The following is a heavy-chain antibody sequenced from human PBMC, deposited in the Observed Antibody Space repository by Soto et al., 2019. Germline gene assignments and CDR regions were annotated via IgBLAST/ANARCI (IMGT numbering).Heavy chain of an antibody. J-gene: IGHJ5*02. CDR1: GGSISGYY. CDR2: IYYSGST. Sequence: SETLSLTCTVSGGSISGYYWSWIRQPPGKGLEYIGYIYYSGSTNYNPSLESRATISVDTSKNQFSLKLSSVTAADTAVYFCARLPSGNYQNWFDPWGQGTLVTVSS. CDR3: ARLPSGNYQNWFDP. V-gene: IGHV4-59*01. D-gene: IGHD3-10*01.